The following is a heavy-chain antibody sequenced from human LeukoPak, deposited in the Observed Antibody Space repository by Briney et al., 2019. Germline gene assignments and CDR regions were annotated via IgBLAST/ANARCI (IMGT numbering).Heavy chain of an antibody. J-gene: IGHJ4*02. CDR2: IYTSGNT. Sequence: SETLSLTCTVSGGSISSYYWSWIRQPAGKGLEWVGRIYTSGNTNYNPSLKSRVTMSVDTSKNQFSLKLSSVTAADTAVYYCARASGYSGYDYLAVGYYFDYWGQGTLVTVSS. D-gene: IGHD5-12*01. V-gene: IGHV4-4*07. CDR3: ARASGYSGYDYLAVGYYFDY. CDR1: GGSISSYY.